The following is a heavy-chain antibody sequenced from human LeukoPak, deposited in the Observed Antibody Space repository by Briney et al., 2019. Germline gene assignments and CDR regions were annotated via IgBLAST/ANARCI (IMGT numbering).Heavy chain of an antibody. D-gene: IGHD1-26*01. J-gene: IGHJ4*02. CDR1: GGSISSTNW. CDR3: SRESGAFSPFGY. V-gene: IGHV4-4*02. Sequence: HPSETLSLTCGVSGGSISSTNWWSWVRQPPGQGLEWIGEISLSGVTNYNPSLKSRVTMSLDRPKNHLSLTLTSVTAADTAVYYCSRESGAFSPFGYWGQGTLVTVSS. CDR2: ISLSGVT.